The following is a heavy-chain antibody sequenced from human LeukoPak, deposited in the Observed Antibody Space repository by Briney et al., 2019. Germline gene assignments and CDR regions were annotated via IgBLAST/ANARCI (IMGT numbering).Heavy chain of an antibody. CDR3: AQVVVVAATDWFDP. Sequence: SETLSLTCTVSGGSISSYYWSWIRQPPGKGLEWIGYIYYSGSTNHNPSLKSRVTISVDTSKNQFSLKLSSVTAADTAVYYCAQVVVVAATDWFDPWGQGTLVTVSS. D-gene: IGHD2-15*01. CDR1: GGSISSYY. J-gene: IGHJ5*02. V-gene: IGHV4-59*12. CDR2: IYYSGST.